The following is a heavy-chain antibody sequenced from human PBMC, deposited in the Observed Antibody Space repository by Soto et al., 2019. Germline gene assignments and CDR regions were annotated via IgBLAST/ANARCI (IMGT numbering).Heavy chain of an antibody. CDR3: ARDPSVRGVMTGWYYYYGMDV. V-gene: IGHV1-69*13. D-gene: IGHD3-10*02. J-gene: IGHJ6*02. CDR1: GGTFSSYA. CDR2: IIPIFGTA. Sequence: GASVKVSCKASGGTFSSYAISWVRQAPGQGLEWMGGIIPIFGTANYAQKFQGRVTITADESTSTAYMEPSSLRSEDTAVYYCARDPSVRGVMTGWYYYYGMDVWGQGTTVTVSS.